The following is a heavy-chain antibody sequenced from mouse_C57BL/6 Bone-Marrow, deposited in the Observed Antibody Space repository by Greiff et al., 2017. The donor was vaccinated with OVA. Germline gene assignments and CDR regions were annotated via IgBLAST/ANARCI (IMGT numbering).Heavy chain of an antibody. Sequence: VQLQPSGAELVRPGASVKLSCTASGFNIKDDYMHWVKQRPEQGLEWIGWIDPENGDTEYASKFQGKATITADTSSNTAYLQLSSLTSEDTAVYYCTTYYYGSSYGYWGQGTTLTVSS. J-gene: IGHJ2*01. D-gene: IGHD1-1*01. V-gene: IGHV14-4*01. CDR3: TTYYYGSSYGY. CDR1: GFNIKDDY. CDR2: IDPENGDT.